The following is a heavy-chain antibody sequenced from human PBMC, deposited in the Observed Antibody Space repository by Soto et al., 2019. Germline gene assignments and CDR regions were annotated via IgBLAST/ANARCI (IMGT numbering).Heavy chain of an antibody. CDR2: TYYSGST. J-gene: IGHJ3*02. CDR3: AGHQGVVGLYDVFDI. Sequence: PSETLSLTCAVSGGSISSGGYSWSWIRQPPGKGLEWIGSTYYSGSTYYNPSLKSRVTISVDTAKNQFSLKLSSVTAADTAVYYCAGHQGVVGLYDVFDIWGQGTMVTVSS. D-gene: IGHD3-3*01. V-gene: IGHV4-39*01. CDR1: GGSISSGGYS.